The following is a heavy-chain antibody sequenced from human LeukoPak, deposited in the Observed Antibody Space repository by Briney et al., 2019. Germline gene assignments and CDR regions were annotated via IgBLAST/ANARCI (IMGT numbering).Heavy chain of an antibody. CDR1: GFTFSSYW. CDR3: ARDLHCSGTSCYYYYGMDV. D-gene: IGHD2-2*01. CDR2: IKQDGSEK. V-gene: IGHV3-7*01. Sequence: GGSLRLSCAASGFTFSSYWMSWVRQAPGKGLEWVANIKQDGSEKYYVDSVKGRFTISRDNAKNSLYLQMNSLRAEDTAVYYCARDLHCSGTSCYYYYGMDVWGQGTTVTVSS. J-gene: IGHJ6*02.